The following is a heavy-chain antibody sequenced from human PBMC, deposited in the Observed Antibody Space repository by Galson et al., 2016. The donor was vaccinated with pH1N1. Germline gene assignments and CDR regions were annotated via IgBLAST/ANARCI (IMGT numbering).Heavy chain of an antibody. D-gene: IGHD3-10*01. V-gene: IGHV5-51*03. CDR3: ARPSGSGSYDPRWY. CDR2: VYPADSKT. CDR1: GYTFSNYW. Sequence: QSGAEVKKPGESLRLSCKGSGYTFSNYWVAWVRQMPGKGLEWIGIVYPADSKTKYSPSFRGQVTMSADKSISTAYLQGSSLKAPDTATYFGARPSGSGSYDPRWYWGQGFLVTVSS. J-gene: IGHJ1*01.